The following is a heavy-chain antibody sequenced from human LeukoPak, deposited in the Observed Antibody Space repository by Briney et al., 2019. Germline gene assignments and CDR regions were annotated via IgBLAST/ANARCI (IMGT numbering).Heavy chain of an antibody. CDR3: TSSFYDSSGYRY. D-gene: IGHD3-22*01. V-gene: IGHV3-15*01. CDR1: GFIFSNAW. J-gene: IGHJ4*02. CDR2: IKSKTDGGTI. Sequence: GGSLRLPCAASGFIFSNAWMNWVRQAPGKGLEWVGRIKSKTDGGTIDYAAPVKDRFTISRDDSKDTLYLQMNSLKTEDTAVYYCTSSFYDSSGYRYWGQGTLVTVSS.